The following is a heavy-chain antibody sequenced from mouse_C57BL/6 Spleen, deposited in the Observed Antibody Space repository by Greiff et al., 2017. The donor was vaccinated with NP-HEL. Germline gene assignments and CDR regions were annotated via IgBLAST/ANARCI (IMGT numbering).Heavy chain of an antibody. J-gene: IGHJ4*01. CDR2: IDPSDSYT. D-gene: IGHD2-4*01. Sequence: QVQLQQSGAELVMPGASVKLSCKASGYTFTSYWMHWVKQRPGQGLEWIGEIDPSDSYTNYNQKFKGKSTLTVDKSSSTAYMQLSSLTSEDSAVYYCARSTYDYDGYYYAMDYWGQGTSVTVSS. CDR1: GYTFTSYW. CDR3: ARSTYDYDGYYYAMDY. V-gene: IGHV1-69*01.